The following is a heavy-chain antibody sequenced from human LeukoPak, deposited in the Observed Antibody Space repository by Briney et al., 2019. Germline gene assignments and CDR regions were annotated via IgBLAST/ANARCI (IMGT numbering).Heavy chain of an antibody. CDR1: GFTFSSYG. J-gene: IGHJ4*02. CDR2: IWYDGSNK. V-gene: IGHV3-33*01. Sequence: GGSLRLSCAASGFTFSSYGMPWVRQAPGKGLEWVAVIWYDGSNKYYADSVKGRFTISRDNSKNTLYLQMNSLRAEDTAVYYCARDMDRTNGVCPRDWGQGTLVTVSS. D-gene: IGHD2-8*01. CDR3: ARDMDRTNGVCPRD.